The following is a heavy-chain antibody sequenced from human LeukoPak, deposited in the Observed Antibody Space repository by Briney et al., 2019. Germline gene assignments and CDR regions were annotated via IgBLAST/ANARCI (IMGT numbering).Heavy chain of an antibody. V-gene: IGHV4-59*01. CDR3: ARDQGYNPY. CDR2: SYYRGST. CDR1: GGSICSFY. D-gene: IGHD1-14*01. J-gene: IGHJ4*02. Sequence: SETLSLTCSVSGGSICSFYGSGLRRPPGEGLEWIGGSYYRGSTIYNPFLKSPVNMSVDTSQKQFSLKLMSVTAADTAVYFCARDQGYNPYWGQGILVTLSS.